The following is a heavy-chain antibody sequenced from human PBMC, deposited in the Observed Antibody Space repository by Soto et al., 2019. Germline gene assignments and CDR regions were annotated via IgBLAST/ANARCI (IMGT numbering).Heavy chain of an antibody. CDR3: ARGGSSAFDY. V-gene: IGHV4-61*01. J-gene: IGHJ4*02. D-gene: IGHD6-6*01. CDR2: IYYSGST. CDR1: NGSISSAIYY. Sequence: SETLSLTCTVSNGSISSAIYYWGWIRQPPGKGLEWIGYIYYSGSTYYNPSLKSRVTISVDTSKNQFSLKLSSVTAADTAVYYCARGGSSAFDYWGQGTLVTVSS.